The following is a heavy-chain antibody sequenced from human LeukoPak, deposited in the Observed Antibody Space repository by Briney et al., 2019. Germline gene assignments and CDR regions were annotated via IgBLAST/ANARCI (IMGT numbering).Heavy chain of an antibody. J-gene: IGHJ4*02. CDR3: ARDRYSYGSGSYRVDY. D-gene: IGHD3-10*01. CDR1: GSRFTSYW. Sequence: GASLKISCKGSGSRFTSYWIGWVRQMPGKGLEWMGIIYPGDSDTRYSPSFQGQVTFSADKSISTAYLQWSSLKASDTAMYYCARDRYSYGSGSYRVDYWGQGTLVTVSS. V-gene: IGHV5-51*01. CDR2: IYPGDSDT.